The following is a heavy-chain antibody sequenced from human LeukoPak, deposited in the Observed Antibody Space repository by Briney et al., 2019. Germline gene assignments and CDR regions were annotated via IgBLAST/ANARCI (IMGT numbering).Heavy chain of an antibody. D-gene: IGHD1-1*01. J-gene: IGHJ3*01. CDR1: GFTFSSYW. Sequence: PGGSLRLSCAASGFTFSSYWMSWVRQAPGKGLEWVAGISWNSGNIAYADSVKGRFSISRDNAENSVYLQMDGLVSEDTALYYCTKATGYNWNDKDAFDVWGQGAMVTVSS. CDR2: ISWNSGNI. V-gene: IGHV3-9*01. CDR3: TKATGYNWNDKDAFDV.